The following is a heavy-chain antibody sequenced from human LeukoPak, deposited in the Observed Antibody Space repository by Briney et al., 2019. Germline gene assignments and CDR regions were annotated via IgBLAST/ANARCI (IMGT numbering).Heavy chain of an antibody. CDR2: ISWNSGSI. V-gene: IGHV3-9*01. Sequence: PGRSLRLSCAASGFTFDDYAMHWVRQAPGKGLEWVSGISWNSGSIGYADSVKGRFTISRDNAKNSLYLQMNSLRAEDTAVYYCAGERLWFGELLPNWFDPWGQGTLVTVSS. D-gene: IGHD3-10*01. CDR3: AGERLWFGELLPNWFDP. CDR1: GFTFDDYA. J-gene: IGHJ5*02.